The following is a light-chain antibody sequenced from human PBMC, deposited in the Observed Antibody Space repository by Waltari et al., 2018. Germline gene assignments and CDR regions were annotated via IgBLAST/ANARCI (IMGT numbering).Light chain of an antibody. CDR1: SSDVGGYNY. CDR3: SSYTSSSPCV. CDR2: EVS. Sequence: QSALTQPASVSGSPGQSITIPCTGTSSDVGGYNYVSWYQQHPGKTPKLMIYEVSNRPSGVSNRFSGSKSGNTASLTISGLQAEDEADYYCSSYTSSSPCVFGGGTKLTVL. V-gene: IGLV2-14*01. J-gene: IGLJ3*02.